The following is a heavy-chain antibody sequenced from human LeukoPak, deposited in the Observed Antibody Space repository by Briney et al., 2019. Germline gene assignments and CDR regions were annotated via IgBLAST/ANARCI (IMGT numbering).Heavy chain of an antibody. CDR1: GFTFSSFA. J-gene: IGHJ5*02. CDR3: VSLLWSREAYNFAQYKWFDP. CDR2: ISSNGGST. D-gene: IGHD5-24*01. Sequence: PGGSLRLSCAASGFTFSSFAMHWVRQAPGKGLEYVSAISSNGGSTYYANFVKGRFTISRDNSKNTLFLQMGSLTAEDTAVYYCVSLLWSREAYNFAQYKWFDPWGQGTLVTVSS. V-gene: IGHV3-64*01.